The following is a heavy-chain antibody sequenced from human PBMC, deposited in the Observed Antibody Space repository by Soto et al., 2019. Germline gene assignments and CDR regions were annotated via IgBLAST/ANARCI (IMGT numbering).Heavy chain of an antibody. Sequence: EVQLLESGGGLVQPGGSLRLSCAASGFTFSTYAMSWVRQAPGKGLEWVSKIIHSGDSTYYADSVKGRFTISRDNSKNPVYLPMNSLRAEDTPVYYCATGQQLGYWGQGTLVTVSS. CDR1: GFTFSTYA. D-gene: IGHD6-13*01. CDR3: ATGQQLGY. CDR2: IIHSGDST. J-gene: IGHJ4*02. V-gene: IGHV3-23*01.